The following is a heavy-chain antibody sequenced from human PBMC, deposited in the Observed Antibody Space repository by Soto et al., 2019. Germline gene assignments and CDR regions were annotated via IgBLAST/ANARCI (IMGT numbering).Heavy chain of an antibody. J-gene: IGHJ6*02. Sequence: EVQLLESGGGLVQPGESLRLSCAASGFTFSNYAMTWVRQAQGKGLEWVAAVRGRGDITYYADSVKGRFTISRDNSRNRLYLQLSSLRVDDTAEYYCAKNYDTSGYYYYGMDVWGQGTTVTVSS. CDR2: VRGRGDIT. CDR3: AKNYDTSGYYYYGMDV. D-gene: IGHD3-22*01. V-gene: IGHV3-23*01. CDR1: GFTFSNYA.